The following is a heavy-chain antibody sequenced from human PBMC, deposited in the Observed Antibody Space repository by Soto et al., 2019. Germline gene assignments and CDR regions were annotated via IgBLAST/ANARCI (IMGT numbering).Heavy chain of an antibody. CDR2: INADNGDT. D-gene: IGHD3-3*01. CDR3: ARDIFGLLIIGVSVF. V-gene: IGHV1-3*01. CDR1: GYTFTTYA. Sequence: QVQLLQSGAEVKKPGASVKVSCKASGYTFTTYAMHWVRQAPGQRLEWMGWINADNGDTKYSQKFQGRVTITRDTSASTAYMELSSLRSEDTAIYYCARDIFGLLIIGVSVFWGQGTLVTVSS. J-gene: IGHJ4*02.